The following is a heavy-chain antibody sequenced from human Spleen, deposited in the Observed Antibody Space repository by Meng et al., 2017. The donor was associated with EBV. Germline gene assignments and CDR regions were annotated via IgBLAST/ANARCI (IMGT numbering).Heavy chain of an antibody. CDR3: ARRGYSRRFFDL. CDR1: GASVSRCNYY. V-gene: IGHV4-61*03. Sequence: VHLPESAPGLVTPSATLSLTGNVSGASVSRCNYYWSWIRQPPGKGLEWIGYIYYSGSTNYNSSLKSRVAISVDASKNHFSLTLSSVTAADTAVYYCARRGYSRRFFDLWGRGTLVTVSS. D-gene: IGHD6-13*01. J-gene: IGHJ2*01. CDR2: IYYSGST.